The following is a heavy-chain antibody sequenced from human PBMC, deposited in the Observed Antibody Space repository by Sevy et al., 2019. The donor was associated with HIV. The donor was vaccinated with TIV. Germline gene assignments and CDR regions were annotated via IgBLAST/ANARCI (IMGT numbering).Heavy chain of an antibody. D-gene: IGHD1-1*01. CDR1: GFIFSSYA. CDR3: ARGELVTVDY. V-gene: IGHV3-30*04. CDR2: ISYDGSNK. Sequence: GGSLRLSCAASGFIFSSYAMHWVRQAPGKGLESVAVISYDGSNKYYADSVKGRFTISRDNSKNTLYLQMNSLRAEDTAVYYCARGELVTVDYWGQGSLVTVSS. J-gene: IGHJ4*02.